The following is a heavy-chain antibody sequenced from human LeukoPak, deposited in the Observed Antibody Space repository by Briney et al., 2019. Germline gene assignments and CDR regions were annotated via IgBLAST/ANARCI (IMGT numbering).Heavy chain of an antibody. CDR3: ARGTGATNLYGMDL. CDR1: GGSISTYY. J-gene: IGHJ6*02. Sequence: SETLSLTCTVSGGSISTYYWNWIRQPPGKGLEWIGYVYYSGTTYQNPSLKSRVTISVDTSKNQLSLKLNSVTAADTAVYYCARGTGATNLYGMDLWGQGTTVAVS. D-gene: IGHD1-26*01. CDR2: VYYSGTT. V-gene: IGHV4-59*01.